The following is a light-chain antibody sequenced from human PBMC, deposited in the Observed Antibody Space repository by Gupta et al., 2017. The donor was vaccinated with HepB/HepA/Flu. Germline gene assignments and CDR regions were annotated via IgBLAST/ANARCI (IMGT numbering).Light chain of an antibody. Sequence: SALTHPPPVSAAPGQKVTISCSGSSTNIGENIVSWYRQRPGTAPQLLIYDNNKRPSGIPDRFSGSKSGTSATLGSTGRETGDEADYYGGTGDSSRLWLFGGGTRVTVL. CDR1: STNIGENI. J-gene: IGLJ3*02. V-gene: IGLV1-51*01. CDR3: GTGDSSRLWL. CDR2: DNN.